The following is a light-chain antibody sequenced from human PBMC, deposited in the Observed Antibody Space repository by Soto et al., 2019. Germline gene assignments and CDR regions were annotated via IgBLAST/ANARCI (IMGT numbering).Light chain of an antibody. Sequence: QSVLTQTPSASGTPGQTVTISCSGSRSNIGNNAVSWYQQFPGTARKLLIYNNNQRPSGVPDRFSGPKSGTSASLAISGLQSEDEGDYYCATWDDSLNARGVFGGGTQLSVL. CDR1: RSNIGNNA. CDR2: NNN. J-gene: IGLJ3*02. CDR3: ATWDDSLNARGV. V-gene: IGLV1-44*01.